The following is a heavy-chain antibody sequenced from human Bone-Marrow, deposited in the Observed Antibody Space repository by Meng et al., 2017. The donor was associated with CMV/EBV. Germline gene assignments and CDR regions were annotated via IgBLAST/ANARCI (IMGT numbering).Heavy chain of an antibody. CDR1: FTNYW. CDR3: ARQRIYCTGGSCEGDYFDY. D-gene: IGHD2-15*01. J-gene: IGHJ4*02. V-gene: IGHV5-51*01. Sequence: FTNYWIGWVRRLTGKGLEWMGVIYPGDSDTRFSPSFLGQVTISVDKSINTAYLHWSSLQASDTAMYYCARQRIYCTGGSCEGDYFDYWGQGTLVTVSS. CDR2: IYPGDSDT.